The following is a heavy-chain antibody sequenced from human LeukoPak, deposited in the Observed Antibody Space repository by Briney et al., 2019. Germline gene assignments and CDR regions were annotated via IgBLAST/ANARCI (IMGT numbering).Heavy chain of an antibody. CDR3: ARVVSSGYYRGSFDY. D-gene: IGHD3-22*01. J-gene: IGHJ4*02. CDR1: GGSISSYY. Sequence: ASETLSLTCTVSGGSISSYYWSWIRQPPGKGLEWIGYIYYSGSTNYNPSLKSRVTISVDTSKNQFSLKLSSVTAADTAVYYCARVVSSGYYRGSFDYWGQGTLVTVSS. V-gene: IGHV4-59*01. CDR2: IYYSGST.